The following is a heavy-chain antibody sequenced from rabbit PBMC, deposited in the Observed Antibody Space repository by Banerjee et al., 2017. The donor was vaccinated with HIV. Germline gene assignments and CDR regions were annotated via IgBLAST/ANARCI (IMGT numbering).Heavy chain of an antibody. CDR1: GFDLSSVYD. Sequence: QEQLEESGGDLVKPGASLTLTCKASGFDLSSVYDMCWVRQAPGKGLEWIACITTGDGTTYYATWAKGRFTISKTSSTTVTLQMTSLTAADTATYFCARNRDLWGPGTLVTVS. V-gene: IGHV1S45*01. CDR3: ARNRDL. CDR2: ITTGDGTT. J-gene: IGHJ4*01.